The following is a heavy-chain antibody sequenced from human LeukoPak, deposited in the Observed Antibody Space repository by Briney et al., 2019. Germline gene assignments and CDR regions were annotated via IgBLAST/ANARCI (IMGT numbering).Heavy chain of an antibody. D-gene: IGHD5-24*01. CDR1: GGSISSGSYY. Sequence: PSETLSLTCTVSGGSISSGSYYWSWIRQPAGKGLEWIGRIYTSGSTNYNPSLKSRVTISVDTSKNQFSLKLSSVTAADTAVYYCARGNSRDGLKYWGQGTLVTVSS. CDR2: IYTSGST. V-gene: IGHV4-61*02. J-gene: IGHJ4*02. CDR3: ARGNSRDGLKY.